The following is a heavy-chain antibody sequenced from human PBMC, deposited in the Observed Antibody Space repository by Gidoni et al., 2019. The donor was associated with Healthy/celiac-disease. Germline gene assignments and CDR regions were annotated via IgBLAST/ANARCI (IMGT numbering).Heavy chain of an antibody. CDR3: ARLAYCGGDCSRDQYYYYGMDV. V-gene: IGHV3-7*01. CDR1: GFTFSSDC. J-gene: IGHJ6*02. CDR2: RKQYGSEK. D-gene: IGHD2-21*02. Sequence: ELQLVESGGGLVQPGGSLRLSCAASGFTFSSDCMSWVRQAPGKGLAWVANRKQYGSEKYYVVSVKGRCTISRDNAKNLLYLQMNSLRAEDTAVYYCARLAYCGGDCSRDQYYYYGMDVWGQGTTVTVAS.